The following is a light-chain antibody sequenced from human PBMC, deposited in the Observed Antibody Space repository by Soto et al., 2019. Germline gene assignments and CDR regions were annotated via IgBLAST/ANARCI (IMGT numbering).Light chain of an antibody. V-gene: IGKV1-39*01. CDR3: QQSYSRSRN. CDR1: QGSIND. Sequence: DLPIRYPTSSTSATVVSAVTTNFRASQGSINDIGSYQQKPGDAATLLIYAASSLKSGVPSRFSGSGSCTEFTLTISRLQPADFATYYCQQSYSRSRNFGGGSKVEIK. J-gene: IGKJ4*01. CDR2: AAS.